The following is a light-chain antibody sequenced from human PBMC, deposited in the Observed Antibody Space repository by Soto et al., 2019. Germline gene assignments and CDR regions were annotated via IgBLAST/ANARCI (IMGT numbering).Light chain of an antibody. Sequence: QSVLAQPASVSGSPGQSITISCTGSSSDIASFNYVSWYRQYPGKAPKLLIYQVTSRASGVSHRFSGSKFGDTASLTISGLQPEDEAEYYCNSYSSSTFYVFGTGTKVTVL. CDR2: QVT. CDR3: NSYSSSTFYV. CDR1: SSDIASFNY. J-gene: IGLJ1*01. V-gene: IGLV2-14*01.